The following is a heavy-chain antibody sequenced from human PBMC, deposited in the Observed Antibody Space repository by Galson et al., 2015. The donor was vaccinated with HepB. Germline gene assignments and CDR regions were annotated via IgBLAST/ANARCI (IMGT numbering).Heavy chain of an antibody. CDR3: ARGGRQLERRPRGNAFDI. Sequence: GGSFSGYYWSWIRQPPGKGLEWIGEINHSGSTNYNPSLKSRVTVSVDTSKNQFSLKLSSVTAADTAVYYCARGGRQLERRPRGNAFDIWGQGTMVTVSS. V-gene: IGHV4-34*01. J-gene: IGHJ3*02. D-gene: IGHD1-1*01. CDR2: INHSGST. CDR1: GGSFSGYY.